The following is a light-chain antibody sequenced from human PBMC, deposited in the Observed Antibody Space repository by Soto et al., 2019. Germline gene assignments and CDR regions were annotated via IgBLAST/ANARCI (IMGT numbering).Light chain of an antibody. CDR2: EVS. J-gene: IGLJ2*01. CDR3: TSYTSTISHVL. V-gene: IGLV2-14*03. Sequence: QSALTQPASVSGSPGQSITISCTGTSSDVGGYNYVSWYQQHPGKAPKLIISEVSNRPSGVSTRFSGSKSGNTASLTISGLQADDEADYYCTSYTSTISHVLFGGGTKVTVL. CDR1: SSDVGGYNY.